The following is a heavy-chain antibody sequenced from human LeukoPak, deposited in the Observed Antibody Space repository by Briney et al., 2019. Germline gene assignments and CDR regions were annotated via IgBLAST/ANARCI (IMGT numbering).Heavy chain of an antibody. J-gene: IGHJ3*02. V-gene: IGHV1-18*01. CDR2: ISPYNGNT. CDR1: GGTFSSYA. D-gene: IGHD3-10*01. Sequence: ASVKVSCKASGGTFSSYAISWVRQAPGQGLEWMGWISPYNGNTNYAQKLQGRVTMSTDTSTSTAHMEVRSLSSDDTAVYYCARDHAPYYGSGSCPFDIWGQGTVVTVSS. CDR3: ARDHAPYYGSGSCPFDI.